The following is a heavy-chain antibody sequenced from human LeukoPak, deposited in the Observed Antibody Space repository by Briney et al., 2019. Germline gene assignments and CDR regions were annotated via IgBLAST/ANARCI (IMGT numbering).Heavy chain of an antibody. CDR2: IYYSGST. CDR1: GGSISSGDYY. J-gene: IGHJ5*02. Sequence: SETLSLTCTVSGGSISSGDYYWGWIRQPPGKGLEWIGSIYYSGSTYYNPSLKSRVTISVDTSKNQFSLKLSSVTAADTAVYYCARAGEVLSFRAVASWFDPWGQGTLVTVSS. V-gene: IGHV4-39*07. D-gene: IGHD6-19*01. CDR3: ARAGEVLSFRAVASWFDP.